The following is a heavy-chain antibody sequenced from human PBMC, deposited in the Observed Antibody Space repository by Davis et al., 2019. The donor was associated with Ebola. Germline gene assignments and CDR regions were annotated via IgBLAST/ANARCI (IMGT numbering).Heavy chain of an antibody. D-gene: IGHD6-13*01. V-gene: IGHV3-7*01. CDR1: GFTFSSYW. CDR2: IKQDGSEK. J-gene: IGHJ6*04. Sequence: GESLKISCAASGFTFSSYWMSWVRQAPGKGLEWVANIKQDGSEKYYVDSVKGRFTISRDNAKNSLYLQMNSLRAEDTAVYYCARDLRSFGSSWNGGMDVWGKGTTVTVSS. CDR3: ARDLRSFGSSWNGGMDV.